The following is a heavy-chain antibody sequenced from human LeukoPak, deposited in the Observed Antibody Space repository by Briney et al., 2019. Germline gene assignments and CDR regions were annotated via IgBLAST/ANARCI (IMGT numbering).Heavy chain of an antibody. Sequence: GASVKVSCKASGYTFTSHAMNWVRQAPGQGPEWMGYINTKTGNPTYAQGFTGRFVFSLDTSVSTAYLQISSLKPEDTGVYYCAKGGRVAVTGMDSWGQGTLVTVSS. CDR1: GYTFTSHA. CDR2: INTKTGNP. J-gene: IGHJ4*02. CDR3: AKGGRVAVTGMDS. D-gene: IGHD6-19*01. V-gene: IGHV7-4-1*02.